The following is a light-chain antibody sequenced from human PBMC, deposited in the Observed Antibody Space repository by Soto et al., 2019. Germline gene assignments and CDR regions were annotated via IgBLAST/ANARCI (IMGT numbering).Light chain of an antibody. CDR1: SSNIGSNP. CDR3: AGWDDSLNGFYA. J-gene: IGLJ1*01. CDR2: SNY. Sequence: QSVLTQPPSVSGTPGQRVTISCSGSSSNIGSNPVNWYQQVPGTPPKLLIYSNYERPSGVPDRFSGSESGTSASLAISGLQSEDEADYYCAGWDDSLNGFYAFGTGTKVTVL. V-gene: IGLV1-44*01.